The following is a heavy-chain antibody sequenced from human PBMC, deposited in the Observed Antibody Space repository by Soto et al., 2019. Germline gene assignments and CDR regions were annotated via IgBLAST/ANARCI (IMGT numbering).Heavy chain of an antibody. V-gene: IGHV4-59*01. CDR2: IYYSGST. Sequence: LSLTCTVSGGSISSYYWSWIRQPPGKGLEWIGYIYYSGSTNYNPSLKSRVTISVDTSKNQFSLKLSSVTAADTAVYYCARDRYGDGYQYNWFDPWGQGTLVTVSS. CDR3: ARDRYGDGYQYNWFDP. J-gene: IGHJ5*02. D-gene: IGHD5-12*01. CDR1: GGSISSYY.